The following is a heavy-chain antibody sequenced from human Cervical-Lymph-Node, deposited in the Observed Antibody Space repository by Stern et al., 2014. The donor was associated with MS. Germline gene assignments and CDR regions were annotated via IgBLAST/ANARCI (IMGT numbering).Heavy chain of an antibody. CDR3: ATDSVVAAKYYYGMDV. J-gene: IGHJ6*02. V-gene: IGHV1-58*02. D-gene: IGHD2-15*01. CDR1: GFTFTRSA. Sequence: KLVQSVPEVKRPVTSVKVSCKASGFTFTRSAIKWVRQARGQPTEWIGWIVAGNSNTNYADKFQERVTITRDKPTSTAYMELSSLRSEDTAVYYCATDSVVAAKYYYGMDVWGQGTTVTVSS. CDR2: IVAGNSNT.